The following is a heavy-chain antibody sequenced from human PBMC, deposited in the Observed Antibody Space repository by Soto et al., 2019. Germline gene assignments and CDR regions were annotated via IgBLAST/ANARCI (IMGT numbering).Heavy chain of an antibody. D-gene: IGHD5-18*01. J-gene: IGHJ3*01. CDR3: ARDVAHGYTENV. V-gene: IGHV4-30-4*01. CDR2: IYDSGIT. CDR1: GGSVGSGEYY. Sequence: QVQLQESGPGLVKPSQTLSLACTVSGGSVGSGEYYYSWIRQPPGKGLELVGYIYDSGITNYTPSLKCRVTMSLDRSNNQVSLKLSSVTAADTAVYFCARDVAHGYTENVWGQGTMVTVSS.